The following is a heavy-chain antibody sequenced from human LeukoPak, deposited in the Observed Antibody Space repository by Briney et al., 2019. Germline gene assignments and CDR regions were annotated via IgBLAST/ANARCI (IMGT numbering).Heavy chain of an antibody. CDR1: GFTLSSYN. CDR2: ISSSSSYT. Sequence: GGSLRLSCAASGFTLSSYNINWVRQTPGKGLEWVSYISSSSSYTNYADSVKGRFTISRDNAKNSLYLQMNSLRAEDTAVYYCARDAQYYDILTGYGDYFDYWGQGTLVTVSS. D-gene: IGHD3-9*01. CDR3: ARDAQYYDILTGYGDYFDY. J-gene: IGHJ4*02. V-gene: IGHV3-21*05.